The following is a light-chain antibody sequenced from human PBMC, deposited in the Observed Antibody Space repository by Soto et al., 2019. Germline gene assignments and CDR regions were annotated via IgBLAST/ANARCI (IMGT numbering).Light chain of an antibody. Sequence: AIQMTQSPSSLSASVGDRVTITCRASQGIGNDLGWYQQKPGTAPKLLISDASSLQSGVPSRFSGIGSGTDFTLTVSNLQPEDFATYYCLQDYIYPLTFGQGTKVEIK. CDR3: LQDYIYPLT. CDR1: QGIGND. CDR2: DAS. J-gene: IGKJ1*01. V-gene: IGKV1-6*01.